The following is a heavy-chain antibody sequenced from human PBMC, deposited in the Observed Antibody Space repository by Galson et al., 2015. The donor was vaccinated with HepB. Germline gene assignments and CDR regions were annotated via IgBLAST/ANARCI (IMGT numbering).Heavy chain of an antibody. Sequence: SLRLSCAASGFIFSKIAMNWVRQAPGKGLEWVATISAGGTDYADSVKGRFSISRDNSRNTLYLQMNSLRVEDTAVYFCVKGLFFVDYWGQGTLVAVSS. D-gene: IGHD3-16*01. J-gene: IGHJ4*02. CDR1: GFIFSKIA. CDR2: ISAGGT. V-gene: IGHV3-23*01. CDR3: VKGLFFVDY.